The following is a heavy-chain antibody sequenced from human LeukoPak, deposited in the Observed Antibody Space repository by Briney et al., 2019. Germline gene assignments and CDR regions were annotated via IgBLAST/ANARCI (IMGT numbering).Heavy chain of an antibody. CDR2: IIPIFGTA. CDR1: GGTFSSYA. D-gene: IGHD4-17*01. CDR3: ARNDYGDFTLSY. J-gene: IGHJ4*02. Sequence: GASVKVSCKASGGTFSSYAISWVRQAPGQGLEWMGGIIPIFGTANYAQKFQGRVTITADESTSTAYVELSSLRSEDTAVYYCARNDYGDFTLSYWGQGTLVTVSS. V-gene: IGHV1-69*13.